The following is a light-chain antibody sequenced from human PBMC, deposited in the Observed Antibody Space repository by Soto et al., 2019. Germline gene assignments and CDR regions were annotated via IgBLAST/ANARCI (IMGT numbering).Light chain of an antibody. V-gene: IGKV3-11*01. Sequence: EIVLTQSPATLSLSPGERATPSCRASQSVSSYLAWYQQKPGQAPRLPIYDASNRATGSPARFGGSGSGTDSTLTISSLEPEDFAVYYCQQRSNWPPYTFGQGTKLEIK. CDR3: QQRSNWPPYT. CDR1: QSVSSY. CDR2: DAS. J-gene: IGKJ2*01.